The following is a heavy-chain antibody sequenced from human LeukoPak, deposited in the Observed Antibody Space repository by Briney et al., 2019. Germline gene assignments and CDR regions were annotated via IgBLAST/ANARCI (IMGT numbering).Heavy chain of an antibody. D-gene: IGHD5-12*01. J-gene: IGHJ3*02. Sequence: GGSLRLSCAASGFTFSNYAMSWVRQAPGKGLEWVSSISGSGDSTYYADSVKGRFTISRDNSKNTLYLQMNSLRAEDTAVYYCAKDGHGSGYHDAFDIWGQGTMVTVSS. CDR3: AKDGHGSGYHDAFDI. V-gene: IGHV3-23*01. CDR1: GFTFSNYA. CDR2: ISGSGDST.